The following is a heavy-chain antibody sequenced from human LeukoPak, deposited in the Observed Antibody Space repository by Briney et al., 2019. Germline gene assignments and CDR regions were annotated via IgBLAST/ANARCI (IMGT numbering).Heavy chain of an antibody. CDR2: ISSSGSTI. CDR3: ARVTMVRGVIITWLDAFDI. D-gene: IGHD3-10*01. J-gene: IGHJ3*02. CDR1: GFTFSSYS. Sequence: GGSLRLSCAASGFTFSSYSMNWVRQAPGKGLEWVSYISSSGSTIYYADSVKGRFTISRDNAKNSLYLRMNSLRAEDTAVYYCARVTMVRGVIITWLDAFDIWGQGTMVTVSS. V-gene: IGHV3-48*01.